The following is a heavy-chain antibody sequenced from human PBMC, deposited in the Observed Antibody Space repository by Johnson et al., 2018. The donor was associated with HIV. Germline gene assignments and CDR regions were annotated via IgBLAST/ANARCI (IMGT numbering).Heavy chain of an antibody. V-gene: IGHV3-48*03. Sequence: VTLVESGGGVVRPGGSLRLSCAASGFTFSSYAMHWVRQAPGKGLEWVSYISSSGSSIYYADSVKGRFTISRDNAKSSLYLQMNGLRAEDTAVYYCARASTTVTTGDDAFDIWGQGTMVTVSS. CDR1: GFTFSSYA. CDR2: ISSSGSSI. D-gene: IGHD4-17*01. J-gene: IGHJ3*02. CDR3: ARASTTVTTGDDAFDI.